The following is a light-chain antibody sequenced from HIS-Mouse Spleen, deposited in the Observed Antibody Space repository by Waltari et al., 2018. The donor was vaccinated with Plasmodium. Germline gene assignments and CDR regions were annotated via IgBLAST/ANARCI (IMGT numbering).Light chain of an antibody. CDR3: CSYAGSYTFV. Sequence: QSALTPPRSVSGSPGQSVTIPCTGTSSDVGGYNYVSWYQQHPGKAPKLMIYDVSKRPSGVPDRFSGSKSGSTASLTISGLQAEDEADYYCCSYAGSYTFVFGTGTKVTVL. V-gene: IGLV2-11*01. CDR1: SSDVGGYNY. CDR2: DVS. J-gene: IGLJ1*01.